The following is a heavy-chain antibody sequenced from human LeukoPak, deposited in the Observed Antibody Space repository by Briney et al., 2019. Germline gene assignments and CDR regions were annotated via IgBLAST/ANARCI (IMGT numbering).Heavy chain of an antibody. Sequence: ASVKVSCKSSGYTFTGYYMLWVRQAPGQGLEWIGWINPNSGGTNYAQKFQGRVTMTRDTSISTAYMELSRLRSDDTAVYFCARGWARYYYDSSGYYYHPDFDYWGQGTLVTVSS. CDR1: GYTFTGYY. CDR3: ARGWARYYYDSSGYYYHPDFDY. V-gene: IGHV1-2*02. D-gene: IGHD3-22*01. J-gene: IGHJ4*02. CDR2: INPNSGGT.